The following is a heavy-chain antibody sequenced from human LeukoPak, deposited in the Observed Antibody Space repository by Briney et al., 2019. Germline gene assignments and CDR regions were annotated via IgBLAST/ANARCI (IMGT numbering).Heavy chain of an antibody. CDR2: ISYDGSNK. V-gene: IGHV3-30-3*01. CDR3: ASDFDY. J-gene: IGHJ4*02. Sequence: GGSLRLSCAASGFTFSGYPIHWVRQAPGKGLEWVAVISYDGSNKYYADSVKGRFTISRDNSKNTLYLQMNSLRAEDTTVYYCASDFDYWGQGTLVTVSS. CDR1: GFTFSGYP.